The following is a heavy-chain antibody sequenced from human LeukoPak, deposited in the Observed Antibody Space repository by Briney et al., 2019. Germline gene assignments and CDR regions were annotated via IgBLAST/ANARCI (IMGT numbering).Heavy chain of an antibody. CDR2: IYHSGST. CDR3: ARGQYYDFWSGYSPFDY. CDR1: GYSISSGYY. Sequence: SETLSLTCTVCGYSISSGYYWGWIRQPPGKGLEWIGSIYHSGSTYYNPSLKSRVTISVDTSKNQFSLKLSSVTAADTAVYYCARGQYYDFWSGYSPFDYWGQGTLVTVSS. J-gene: IGHJ4*02. V-gene: IGHV4-38-2*02. D-gene: IGHD3-3*01.